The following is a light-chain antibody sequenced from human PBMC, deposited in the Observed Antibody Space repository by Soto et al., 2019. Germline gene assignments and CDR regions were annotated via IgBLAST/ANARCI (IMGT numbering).Light chain of an antibody. V-gene: IGKV1-39*01. CDR2: AAS. CDR3: KQSYSNPWT. CDR1: QGISSF. Sequence: QLPQSPSFLSASAGARVTLTGRASQGISSFLAWYQPKPGRAPKILIYAASSLQSGVPSRFSGIGSGTDVTLTISSLQPEEVATDYGKQSYSNPWTCGKGTKVDIK. J-gene: IGKJ1*01.